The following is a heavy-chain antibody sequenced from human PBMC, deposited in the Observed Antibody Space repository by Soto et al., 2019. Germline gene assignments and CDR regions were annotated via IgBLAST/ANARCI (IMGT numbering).Heavy chain of an antibody. D-gene: IGHD6-19*01. CDR3: ARRASGWFFDY. CDR1: GFTFSSYA. V-gene: IGHV3-23*01. J-gene: IGHJ4*02. CDR2: ISGSGGST. Sequence: EVQLLESGGGLVQPGGSLRLSCAASGFTFSSYAMSWVRQAPGKGLEWVSVISGSGGSTYYADSVKGRVTISRDNSKNTLYLKMNSLRAEDTAVYYCARRASGWFFDYWGQGTLVTVSS.